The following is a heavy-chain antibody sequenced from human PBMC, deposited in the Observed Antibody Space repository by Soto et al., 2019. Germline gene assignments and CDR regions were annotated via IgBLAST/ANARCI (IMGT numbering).Heavy chain of an antibody. CDR1: GFTFSSYA. V-gene: IGHV3-30-3*01. J-gene: IGHJ6*02. Sequence: GGSLRLSCAASGFTFSSYAMHWVRQAPGKGLEWVAVISYDGSNKYYADSVKGRFTISRDNSKNTLYLQMNSLRAEDTAVYYCARDISEAARLSPHYYYYYGMDVWGQGTTVTVS. D-gene: IGHD6-6*01. CDR2: ISYDGSNK. CDR3: ARDISEAARLSPHYYYYYGMDV.